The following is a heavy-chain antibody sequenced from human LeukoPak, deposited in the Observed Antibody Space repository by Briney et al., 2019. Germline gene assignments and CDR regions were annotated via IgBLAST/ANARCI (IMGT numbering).Heavy chain of an antibody. Sequence: SETLSLTCTVSGGSISSYYWSWIRQPPGKGLEWIGYIYYSGSTNYNPPLKSRVTISVDTSKNQFSLKLSSVTAADTAVYYCARENSGSLDDAFDIWGQGTMVTVSS. V-gene: IGHV4-59*01. CDR2: IYYSGST. D-gene: IGHD1-26*01. CDR3: ARENSGSLDDAFDI. J-gene: IGHJ3*02. CDR1: GGSISSYY.